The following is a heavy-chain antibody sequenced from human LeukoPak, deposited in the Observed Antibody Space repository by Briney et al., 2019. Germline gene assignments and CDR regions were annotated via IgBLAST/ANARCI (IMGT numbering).Heavy chain of an antibody. CDR3: ARGKDGVWAFDI. V-gene: IGHV3-74*01. Sequence: GGSLRLSFGAPGFTFNNYWMQWVRQAPGMGLVWVSRINSDGSGTTYADSVKGRVTISRDNAKNTLYLQMNSLRAEDAAVYYCARGKDGVWAFDIWGQGTTVTVSS. D-gene: IGHD3-16*01. J-gene: IGHJ3*02. CDR2: INSDGSGT. CDR1: GFTFNNYW.